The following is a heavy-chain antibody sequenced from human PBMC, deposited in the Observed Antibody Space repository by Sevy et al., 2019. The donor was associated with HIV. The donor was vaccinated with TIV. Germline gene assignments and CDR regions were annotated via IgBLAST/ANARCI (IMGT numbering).Heavy chain of an antibody. CDR1: GFTFSDYG. CDR3: ARDRLNFYDTSGYYYAEYFHH. V-gene: IGHV3-21*01. Sequence: GGSLRLSCAASGFTFSDYGMNWVRQAPGKGLEWVSSISSSSSYLYYADCVKGRFTISRDNDKNSLSLQMNSLRAEDTAVYYCARDRLNFYDTSGYYYAEYFHHWGQGTLVTVSS. J-gene: IGHJ1*01. D-gene: IGHD3-22*01. CDR2: ISSSSSYL.